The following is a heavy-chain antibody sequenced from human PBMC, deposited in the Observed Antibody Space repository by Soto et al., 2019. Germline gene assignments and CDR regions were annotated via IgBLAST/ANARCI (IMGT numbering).Heavy chain of an antibody. CDR3: ARVRYGHYEIDY. J-gene: IGHJ4*02. D-gene: IGHD4-17*01. CDR2: IWYDGSNK. Sequence: QVQLVESGGGVVQPGRSLRLSCAASGFTFSSYGMHWVRQAPGKGLEWVAGIWYDGSNKYYADSVKGRLTISRHNSKNALYVQMNSLRAEDTAVYYCARVRYGHYEIDYWGQGTLVTVSS. V-gene: IGHV3-33*01. CDR1: GFTFSSYG.